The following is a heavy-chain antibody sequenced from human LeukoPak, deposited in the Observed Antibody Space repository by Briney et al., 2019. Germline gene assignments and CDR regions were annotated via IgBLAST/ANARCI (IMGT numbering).Heavy chain of an antibody. D-gene: IGHD2-2*01. Sequence: TGGSLRLSCAASGFTFSSYWMSWVRQAPGKGLEWVANIKQDGSEKYYVDSVKGRFTISTDNANNSLYLQMNSLRAEDTAVYCCARDFAAAAKGAHWGQGTLVTVSS. CDR2: IKQDGSEK. CDR1: GFTFSSYW. J-gene: IGHJ4*02. V-gene: IGHV3-7*01. CDR3: ARDFAAAAKGAH.